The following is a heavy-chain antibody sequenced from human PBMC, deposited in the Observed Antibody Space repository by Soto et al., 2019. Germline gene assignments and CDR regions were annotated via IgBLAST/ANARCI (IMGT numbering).Heavy chain of an antibody. CDR1: GFSLSTSGVG. CDR3: AHRGGSAYAY. CDR2: IYWDDDK. J-gene: IGHJ4*02. V-gene: IGHV2-5*02. D-gene: IGHD6-6*01. Sequence: QITLKESGPTLVKPTQTLTLTCTVSGFSLSTSGVGVGWIRQSPGKALEWLALIYWDDDKRYSPSLKSRLTTTKDTSKNQVVLIMTNMDPLDTGTYYCAHRGGSAYAYWGQGTLVTVSS.